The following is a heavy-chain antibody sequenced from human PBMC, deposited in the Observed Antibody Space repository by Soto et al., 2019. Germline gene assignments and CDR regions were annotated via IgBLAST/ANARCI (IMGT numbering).Heavy chain of an antibody. V-gene: IGHV4-61*01. CDR3: ARRDGYNRPFDC. Sequence: QVQLQESGPGLVKPSETLSLTCTVSGGSVSSGSYYWSWIRQPPGKGLEWIGYIYYSGSTNYNPSLKSRVTISVDTSKNQFSLKLSSVTAADTAVYYCARRDGYNRPFDCWGQGTLVTVSS. D-gene: IGHD5-12*01. CDR1: GGSVSSGSYY. J-gene: IGHJ4*02. CDR2: IYYSGST.